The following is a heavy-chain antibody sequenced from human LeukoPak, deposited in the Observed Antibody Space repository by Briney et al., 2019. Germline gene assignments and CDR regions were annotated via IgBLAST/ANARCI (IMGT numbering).Heavy chain of an antibody. CDR1: GFTFSSYG. Sequence: GGTLRVSCAGSGFTFSSYGMSWVRQAPGKGLEWVSAISGSGGSTYYADSVKGRFTISRDNSKNTLYLQMNSLRAEDTAVYYCAKEPHYGSGSYYGLFFDYWGQGTLVTVSS. CDR2: ISGSGGST. J-gene: IGHJ4*02. D-gene: IGHD3-10*01. V-gene: IGHV3-23*01. CDR3: AKEPHYGSGSYYGLFFDY.